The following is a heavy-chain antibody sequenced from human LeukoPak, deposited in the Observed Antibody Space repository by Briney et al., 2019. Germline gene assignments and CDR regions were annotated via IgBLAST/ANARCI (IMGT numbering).Heavy chain of an antibody. J-gene: IGHJ4*02. CDR1: GFTFSNYW. CDR3: ARETPRRGETRDGYR. CDR2: IKQDGSET. D-gene: IGHD5-24*01. V-gene: IGHV3-7*01. Sequence: GGSLRLSCAASGFTFSNYWMNWVRQVPGKGLECLANIKQDGSETYYADSVKSRFTISRDNAKNSLHLQMNSLRAEDTAVYYCARETPRRGETRDGYRWGQGTLVTVSS.